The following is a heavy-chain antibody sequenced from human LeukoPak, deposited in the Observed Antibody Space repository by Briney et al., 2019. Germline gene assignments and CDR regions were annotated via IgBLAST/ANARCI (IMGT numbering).Heavy chain of an antibody. CDR2: ISYDGSHE. V-gene: IGHV3-30*03. CDR1: GFTFSSYG. Sequence: GGSLRLSCEASGFTFSSYGMHWVRQAPGKGLEWVGLISYDGSHEYYAGSVKGRFTISRDTSKNTLFLHMSSLRPEDTAVYYCARDTSTVTTRAFDIWGQGTVVTVAS. J-gene: IGHJ3*02. D-gene: IGHD4-17*01. CDR3: ARDTSTVTTRAFDI.